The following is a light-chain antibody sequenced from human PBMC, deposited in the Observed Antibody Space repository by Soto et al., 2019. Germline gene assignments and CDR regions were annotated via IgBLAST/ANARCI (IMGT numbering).Light chain of an antibody. J-gene: IGLJ2*01. CDR2: DVS. V-gene: IGLV2-14*01. CDR3: SSYTSSSFVV. CDR1: SSDVGGYNY. Sequence: QSALTQPASVSGSPGQSITISCTGTSSDVGGYNYVSWYQQHPGKAPKLMIYDVSNRPSGVSNRFSGSKSGNTASLTISRLQAEDEAEYYCSSYTSSSFVVFGGGTKVTVL.